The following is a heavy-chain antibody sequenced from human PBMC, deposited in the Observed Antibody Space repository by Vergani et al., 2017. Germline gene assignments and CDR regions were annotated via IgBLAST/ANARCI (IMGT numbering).Heavy chain of an antibody. CDR3: AKKGGSLYYYGVDV. Sequence: QEQLLQSGGGVVQPGGSLRLSCIGSGYTFGHFDMHWVRQAPGKGLAWVAFIRYDGSNPQYLDSVKGRFTISRDNSKDTLFFQMNGLRPEDTGTYFCAKKGGSLYYYGVDVLGQGTTITGSS. D-gene: IGHD1-26*01. CDR2: IRYDGSNP. V-gene: IGHV3-30*02. CDR1: GYTFGHFD. J-gene: IGHJ6*02.